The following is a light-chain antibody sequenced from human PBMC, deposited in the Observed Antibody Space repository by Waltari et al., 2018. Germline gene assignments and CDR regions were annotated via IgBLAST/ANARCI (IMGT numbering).Light chain of an antibody. CDR1: RSISNSY. V-gene: IGKV3-20*01. J-gene: IGKJ2*03. Sequence: EIVLTQSPGTLSLSPGERATLSCRASRSISNSYLAWYQQKPGQAPRLLIYGGSRRATGIPDRFSGSGSGTDFTLTISRLEAEDFAVYYCQQYGSSPPYSFGQGTEPEIK. CDR2: GGS. CDR3: QQYGSSPPYS.